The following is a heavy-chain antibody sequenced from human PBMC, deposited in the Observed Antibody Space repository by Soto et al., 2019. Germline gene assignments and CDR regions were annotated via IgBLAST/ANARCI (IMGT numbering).Heavy chain of an antibody. J-gene: IGHJ3*01. CDR2: ISTYNGKT. Sequence: GDSVKVSCKPSGYTFTSHRLSWVRQAPGQGLEWMGWISTYNGKTEYAQKFQGRVTMTPNTRTTTGYMELRSLRSDDTAVYYCARLRIEGATFREDAFDLWGQGTEVTVAS. D-gene: IGHD1-26*01. V-gene: IGHV1-18*01. CDR1: GYTFTSHR. CDR3: ARLRIEGATFREDAFDL.